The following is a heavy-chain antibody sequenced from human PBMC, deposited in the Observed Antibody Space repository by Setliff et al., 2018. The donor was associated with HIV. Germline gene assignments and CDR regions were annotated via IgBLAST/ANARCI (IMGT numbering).Heavy chain of an antibody. CDR1: GGSITGYY. CDR2: IFYSGTT. Sequence: SETLSLTCTVSGGSITGYYWSWVRQPPGKGLEWIGYIFYSGTTNYSPSLNSRATISVDTSKNSFSLRLSSVTAADTAVYYCARVNALIRAPFDYWGQGVLVTVSS. CDR3: ARVNALIRAPFDY. J-gene: IGHJ4*02. V-gene: IGHV4-59*01.